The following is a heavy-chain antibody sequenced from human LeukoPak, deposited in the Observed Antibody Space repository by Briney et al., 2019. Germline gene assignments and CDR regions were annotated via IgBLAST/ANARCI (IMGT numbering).Heavy chain of an antibody. Sequence: GGSLRLSCAASGFTFSSYAMSWVRQAPGKGLEWVANIKQDGSEKYYVDSVKGRFTIPRDNAKNSLYLQMNSLRAEDTAVYYCARVNVWWGRAPYYYYYYYMDVWGKGTTVTVSS. CDR3: ARVNVWWGRAPYYYYYYYMDV. CDR2: IKQDGSEK. J-gene: IGHJ6*03. CDR1: GFTFSSYA. D-gene: IGHD2-21*01. V-gene: IGHV3-7*01.